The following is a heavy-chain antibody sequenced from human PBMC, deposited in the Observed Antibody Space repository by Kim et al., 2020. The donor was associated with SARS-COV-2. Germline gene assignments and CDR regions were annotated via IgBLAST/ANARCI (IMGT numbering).Heavy chain of an antibody. J-gene: IGHJ5*02. CDR3: ARDRTMQYGGPDS. CDR1: GFTFSNYW. Sequence: GGSLRLSCAASGFTFSNYWMSWVRQAPGKGLEWVANIKQGGSETNYVDSVRGRFTISRDDADNSLYLQMHILRAEDTAVYYCARDRTMQYGGPDSWGQGTLVSVSS. V-gene: IGHV3-7*01. D-gene: IGHD2-8*01. CDR2: IKQGGSET.